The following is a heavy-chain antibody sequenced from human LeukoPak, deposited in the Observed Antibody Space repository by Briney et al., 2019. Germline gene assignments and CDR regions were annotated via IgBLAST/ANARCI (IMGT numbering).Heavy chain of an antibody. Sequence: ASVKVSCKASGGTFSSYAISWVRQAPGQGLEWMGGIIPIFGTANYAQKFQGRVTITADESTSTAYMELSSLRSEDTAVYYCARAQPHFGGYADYYYYMDVWGKGTTVTVSS. CDR1: GGTFSSYA. CDR3: ARAQPHFGGYADYYYYMDV. D-gene: IGHD5-12*01. V-gene: IGHV1-69*13. CDR2: IIPIFGTA. J-gene: IGHJ6*03.